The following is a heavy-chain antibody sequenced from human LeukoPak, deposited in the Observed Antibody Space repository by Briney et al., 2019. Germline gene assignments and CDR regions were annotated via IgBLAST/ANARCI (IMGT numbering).Heavy chain of an antibody. CDR1: GGSISSGGYS. Sequence: PSETLSLTCAVSGGSISSGGYSWSWIRQPPGKGLEWIGYIYHSGSTYYNPSLKSRVTISVDRSKNQFSLKLSSVTAADTAVYYCARDSSGLLDYWGQGTLVTVSS. J-gene: IGHJ4*02. CDR2: IYHSGST. D-gene: IGHD3-22*01. V-gene: IGHV4-30-2*01. CDR3: ARDSSGLLDY.